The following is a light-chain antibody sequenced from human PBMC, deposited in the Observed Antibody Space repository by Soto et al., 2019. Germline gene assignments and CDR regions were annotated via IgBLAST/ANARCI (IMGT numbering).Light chain of an antibody. Sequence: QSVLTQPPSASWSPGQSVTISCTGTSSDVGGYNYVSWYQQHPGKAPKLMIYEVSKRPSGVPDRFSGSKSGNTASLTVSGLQAEDEADYYCSSYAGSNNFVVFGGGTKLTVL. J-gene: IGLJ2*01. CDR2: EVS. V-gene: IGLV2-8*01. CDR1: SSDVGGYNY. CDR3: SSYAGSNNFVV.